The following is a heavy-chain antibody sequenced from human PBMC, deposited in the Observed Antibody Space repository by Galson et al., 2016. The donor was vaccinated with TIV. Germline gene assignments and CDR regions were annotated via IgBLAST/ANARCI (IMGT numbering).Heavy chain of an antibody. CDR3: AKVRLFDGDYRDF. J-gene: IGHJ4*02. CDR1: GFNFNSFV. Sequence: SLRLSFAASGFNFNSFVSDLIKSVRQAPGKVLEWVSGISWCGDTTYYVKSVKGRFTISTDNSRDTRYLYINSLRAEYTAIYYCAKVRLFDGDYRDFWGQGTLVIVSS. D-gene: IGHD4-17*01. V-gene: IGHV3-23*01. CDR2: ISWCGDTT.